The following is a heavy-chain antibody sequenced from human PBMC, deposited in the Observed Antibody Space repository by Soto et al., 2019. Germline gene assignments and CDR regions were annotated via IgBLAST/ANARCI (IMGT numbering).Heavy chain of an antibody. CDR3: ARDHSYACDS. Sequence: EVPLLESGGGLVQPGGSLRLSCAVSGFTFSSFAMSWVRQAPGKGLEWVSIISSSGGATYYADSVKGRFTISRDNSKNTLYLQMNSLRAEDTAVYYCARDHSYACDSWGQGTLVTVSS. D-gene: IGHD3-16*01. CDR1: GFTFSSFA. CDR2: ISSSGGAT. J-gene: IGHJ4*02. V-gene: IGHV3-23*01.